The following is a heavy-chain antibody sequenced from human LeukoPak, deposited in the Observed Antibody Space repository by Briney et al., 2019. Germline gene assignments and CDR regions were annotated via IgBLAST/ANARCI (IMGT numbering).Heavy chain of an antibody. CDR3: ATYSSGSYYWSFDL. CDR1: GGSIRSYY. D-gene: IGHD3-22*01. CDR2: IYYSGIT. Sequence: SETLSLTCTVSGGSIRSYYWSWIRQPPGKGLEWIGYIYYSGITNYNPSLKSRVTISVDTSKNQFSLKLSSVTAADTAVYYCATYSSGSYYWSFDLWGRGTQVTVSS. J-gene: IGHJ2*01. V-gene: IGHV4-59*01.